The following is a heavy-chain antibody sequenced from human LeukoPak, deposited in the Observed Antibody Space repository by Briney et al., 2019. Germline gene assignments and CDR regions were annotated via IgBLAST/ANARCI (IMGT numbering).Heavy chain of an antibody. J-gene: IGHJ6*02. Sequence: SETLSLTCTVSGGSISSYYWSWIRQPPGKGLEWIGYIYYSGSTNYNPSLKSRVTISVDTSKNQFSLKLSSVTAADTAVYYCARDSIAAAGHNYYYYGMDVWGQGTTVTVSS. D-gene: IGHD6-13*01. CDR1: GGSISSYY. V-gene: IGHV4-59*01. CDR3: ARDSIAAAGHNYYYYGMDV. CDR2: IYYSGST.